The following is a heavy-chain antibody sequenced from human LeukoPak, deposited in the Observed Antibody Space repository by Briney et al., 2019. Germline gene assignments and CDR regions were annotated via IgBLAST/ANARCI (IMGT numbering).Heavy chain of an antibody. D-gene: IGHD5/OR15-5a*01. CDR1: GFTFSNYW. CDR3: VGDVYI. Sequence: GGSLRLSGAASGFTFSNYWMHGVGHAPGKGLVWVSRINTDGTSIGYADSVKGRFTTSRDNAKNTLYLQMTSLRAQDTAVYYCVGDVYIGGQGTLVTVSS. V-gene: IGHV3-74*01. J-gene: IGHJ4*02. CDR2: INTDGTSI.